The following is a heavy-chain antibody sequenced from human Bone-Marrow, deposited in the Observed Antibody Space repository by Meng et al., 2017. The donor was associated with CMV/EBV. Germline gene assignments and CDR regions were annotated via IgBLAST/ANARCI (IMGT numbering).Heavy chain of an antibody. CDR1: GFTFSSYA. Sequence: GESLKISCAASGFTFSSYAMHWVRQAPGKGLEWVAVISYDGSNKYYADSVKGRFTISRDNSKNTLYLQMNSLRAEDTAVYYCARASYDFWSGDDAFDIWGQGTMVTVSS. CDR2: ISYDGSNK. CDR3: ARASYDFWSGDDAFDI. J-gene: IGHJ3*02. D-gene: IGHD3-3*01. V-gene: IGHV3-30*04.